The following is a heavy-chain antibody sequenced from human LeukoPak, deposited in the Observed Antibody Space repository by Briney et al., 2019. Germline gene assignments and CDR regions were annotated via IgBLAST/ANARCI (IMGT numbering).Heavy chain of an antibody. CDR1: GFTFSDYY. D-gene: IGHD6-13*01. Sequence: GGSLRLSCAASGFTFSDYYMSWIRQAPGKGLEWVSYISSSNSYTNYADSVKGRFTISRDNAKNSLYLQMNSLRAEDTAVYYCARARIAAAGPFDYWGQGTLVTVSS. CDR3: ARARIAAAGPFDY. J-gene: IGHJ4*02. V-gene: IGHV3-11*06. CDR2: ISSSNSYT.